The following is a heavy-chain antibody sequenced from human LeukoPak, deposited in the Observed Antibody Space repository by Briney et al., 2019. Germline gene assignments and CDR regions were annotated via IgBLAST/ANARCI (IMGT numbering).Heavy chain of an antibody. J-gene: IGHJ4*02. CDR3: ARDPGESSGWYYFDS. V-gene: IGHV1-69*01. Sequence: ASVKVSCKASGGTFNSYAINWLRQAPGQGLEWMGGIIPIFGTANYAQKFQGRVTITADESTTTAYMELSSLRSEDTAVYYCARDPGESSGWYYFDSWGQGTLVTVSS. CDR2: IIPIFGTA. CDR1: GGTFNSYA. D-gene: IGHD6-19*01.